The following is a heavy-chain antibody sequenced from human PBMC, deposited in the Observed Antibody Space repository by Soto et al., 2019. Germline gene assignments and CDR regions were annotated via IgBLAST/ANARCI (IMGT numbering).Heavy chain of an antibody. CDR3: VRDPVPDANNLRYYFIDV. Sequence: GGSLRLSCAASEFTFSTYWLHWVRQAPGKGLVWVSRISSDGSSTNYADSVKGRFTISRDNAKNTLSLQMNSLTAEDTAVYYCVRDPVPDANNLRYYFIDVWGKRTTVIVSS. D-gene: IGHD2-2*01. CDR1: EFTFSTYW. CDR2: ISSDGSST. V-gene: IGHV3-74*01. J-gene: IGHJ6*03.